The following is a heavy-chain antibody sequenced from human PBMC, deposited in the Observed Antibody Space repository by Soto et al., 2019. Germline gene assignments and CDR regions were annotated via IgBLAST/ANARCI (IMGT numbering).Heavy chain of an antibody. V-gene: IGHV2-5*01. CDR1: GFSLSTSGVG. CDR2: IYWNDDK. J-gene: IGHJ4*02. D-gene: IGHD3-9*01. CDR3: AHIPGVSRYFDWLLWYFDY. Sequence: GSGPTLVNPRQTRTLTCTFSGFSLSTSGVGVGWIRQPPGKALEWLALIYWNDDKRYSPSLKSRLTITKDTSKNQVVLTMTNMDPVDTATYYCAHIPGVSRYFDWLLWYFDYWGQGTLVTVSS.